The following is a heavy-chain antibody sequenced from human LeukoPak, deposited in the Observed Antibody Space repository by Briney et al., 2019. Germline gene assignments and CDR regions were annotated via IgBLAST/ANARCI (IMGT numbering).Heavy chain of an antibody. V-gene: IGHV1-3*01. CDR1: GYSFTSYG. CDR2: NNAGNGNT. J-gene: IGHJ3*02. Sequence: ASVRVSCKASGYSFTSYGMNWVRQAPGQRLEWMGWNNAGNGNTKYSQKFQGRVTITRDTSASTAYMELSSLRSEDTAVYYCASGFNYYDSSGSDAFDIWGQGTMVTVSS. D-gene: IGHD3-22*01. CDR3: ASGFNYYDSSGSDAFDI.